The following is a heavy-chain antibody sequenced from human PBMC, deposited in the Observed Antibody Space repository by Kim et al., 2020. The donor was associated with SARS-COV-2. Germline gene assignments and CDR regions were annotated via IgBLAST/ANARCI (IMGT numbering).Heavy chain of an antibody. CDR3: ARHEVGGDIVVVPAHFDY. J-gene: IGHJ4*02. Sequence: GESLKISCKGSGYSFTSYWIGWVRQMPGKGLEWMGIIYPGDSDTRYSPSFQGQVTISADKSISTAYLQWSSLKASDTAMYYCARHEVGGDIVVVPAHFDYWGQGTLVTVSS. V-gene: IGHV5-51*01. CDR2: IYPGDSDT. CDR1: GYSFTSYW. D-gene: IGHD2-2*01.